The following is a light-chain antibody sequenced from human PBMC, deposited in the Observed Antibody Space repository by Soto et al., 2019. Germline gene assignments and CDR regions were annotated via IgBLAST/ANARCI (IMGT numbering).Light chain of an antibody. J-gene: IGKJ3*01. CDR1: QFVSTN. CDR3: QQRSNWSYT. Sequence: ELVMTQSPATLSVSPPDGATLSCRASQFVSTNLAWYQQRPGQAPRLLIYDASNRATGIPARFSGSGSGTDFTLTISSLEPEDFAVYYCQQRSNWSYTFGPGTKVDIK. CDR2: DAS. V-gene: IGKV3-11*01.